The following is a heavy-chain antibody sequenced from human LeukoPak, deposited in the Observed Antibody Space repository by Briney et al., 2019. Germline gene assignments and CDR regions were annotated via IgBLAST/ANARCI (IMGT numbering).Heavy chain of an antibody. CDR2: INNDGSGP. J-gene: IGHJ4*02. CDR1: GFTFSQYW. CDR3: VRGPSGYSYGSY. V-gene: IGHV3-74*01. D-gene: IGHD5-18*01. Sequence: GGSLRLSCAASGFTFSQYWMHWVRQPPGKGLVWVSRINNDGSGPSYADSVKGRFTISRDNAKNTLYLQMNSLRVEDTAVYYCVRGPSGYSYGSYWGQGTLVTVSS.